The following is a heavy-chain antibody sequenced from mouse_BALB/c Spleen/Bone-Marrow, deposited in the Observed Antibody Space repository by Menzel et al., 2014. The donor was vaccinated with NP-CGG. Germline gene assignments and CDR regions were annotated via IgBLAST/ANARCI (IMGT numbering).Heavy chain of an antibody. CDR1: GFTFSNYS. CDR2: ISSGGNYL. Sequence: DVKLVESGGGLVKPGGSLKLSCAASGFTFSNYSMSWVRQSPEKRLEWVAEISSGGNYLYYPDTVTGRFTISRDNAKNTLYLEMSSLRSEDTAMYYCSSYAYWGQGTLVTVSA. CDR3: SSYAY. J-gene: IGHJ3*01. V-gene: IGHV5-9-4*01. D-gene: IGHD1-1*01.